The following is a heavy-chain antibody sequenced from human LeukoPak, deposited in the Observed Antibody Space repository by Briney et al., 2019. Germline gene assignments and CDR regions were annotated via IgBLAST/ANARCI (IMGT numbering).Heavy chain of an antibody. Sequence: PGGSLRLSCAASGFTFSKYWMLWVRQAPGKGLESVSRINTDGTVTTYADSVKGRFTVSRDNADNTMFLQMNSVRDEDTAVYYCAKRGGSSTSAYYFDYWGQGTLVTVSS. CDR3: AKRGGSSTSAYYFDY. CDR1: GFTFSKYW. CDR2: INTDGTVT. D-gene: IGHD3-16*01. J-gene: IGHJ4*02. V-gene: IGHV3-74*01.